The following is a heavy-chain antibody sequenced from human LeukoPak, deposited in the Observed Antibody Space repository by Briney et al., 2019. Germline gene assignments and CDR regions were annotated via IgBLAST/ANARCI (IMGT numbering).Heavy chain of an antibody. CDR1: GYSFTSYW. V-gene: IGHV5-10-1*01. CDR3: ARHRSHCSGGSCYSGTYYFDY. CDR2: IDPSDSYT. J-gene: IGHJ4*02. Sequence: GESLRISCQGSGYSFTSYWISWVRQMPGKGLEWMGRIDPSDSYTNYSPSFQGHVTISADKSISTAYLQWSSLKASDTAMYYCARHRSHCSGGSCYSGTYYFDYWGQGTLVTVSS. D-gene: IGHD2-15*01.